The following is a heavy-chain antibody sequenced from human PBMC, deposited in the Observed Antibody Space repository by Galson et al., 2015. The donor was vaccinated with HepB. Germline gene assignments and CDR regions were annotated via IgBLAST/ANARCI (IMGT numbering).Heavy chain of an antibody. CDR3: TRETMSAFDY. CDR2: TSYDGKNK. V-gene: IGHV3-30*04. D-gene: IGHD1-14*01. J-gene: IGHJ4*02. CDR1: GFTFSNFA. Sequence: SLRLSCAVSGFTFSNFAMHWVRQAPGKGLEWVAVTSYDGKNKYYADSVKGRFTISRDNSKNTLYLQMNSLRAEDTAMYYCTRETMSAFDYWGQGTLVTVSS.